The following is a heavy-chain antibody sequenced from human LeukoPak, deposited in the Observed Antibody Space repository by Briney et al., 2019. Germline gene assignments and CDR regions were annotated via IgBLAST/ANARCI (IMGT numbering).Heavy chain of an antibody. V-gene: IGHV3-74*01. Sequence: GGSLRLSCAASGFTFSSYWMHWVRQAPGKGLVWVSRINSDGSSASYADSVKGRFTISRDNAKNTLYLQMNSLRAEDTAVYYCTARYTISTHAFDIWGQGTMVTVSS. J-gene: IGHJ3*02. CDR3: TARYTISTHAFDI. CDR2: INSDGSSA. CDR1: GFTFSSYW. D-gene: IGHD2-2*02.